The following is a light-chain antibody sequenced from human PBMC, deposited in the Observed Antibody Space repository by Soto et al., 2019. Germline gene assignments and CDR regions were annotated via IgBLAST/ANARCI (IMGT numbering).Light chain of an antibody. CDR1: QSVGTN. V-gene: IGKV3-15*01. CDR3: QQLNYWPRIT. CDR2: GAS. Sequence: EIVSTQSPATLSLSPGERATLSCRASQSVGTNLAWYQQRPGQAPRLLVYGASTRASGIPPRFSGSGSGTDFTLTISSLQSEDFAVYYCQQLNYWPRITFGQGTRLEIK. J-gene: IGKJ5*01.